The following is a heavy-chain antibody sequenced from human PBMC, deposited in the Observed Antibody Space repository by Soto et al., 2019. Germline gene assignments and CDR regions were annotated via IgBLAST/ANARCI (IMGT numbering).Heavy chain of an antibody. V-gene: IGHV1-2*02. CDR2: INPNSGGT. J-gene: IGHJ5*02. CDR3: AEGYCSGGSCYWFDP. Sequence: GASVKVSCKASGYTFTGYYMHWVRQAPGQGLEWMGWINPNSGGTNYAQKFQGRVTMTRDTSISTAYMELSRLRSDDTAVYYCAEGYCSGGSCYWFDPWGQGTLVTVLL. CDR1: GYTFTGYY. D-gene: IGHD2-15*01.